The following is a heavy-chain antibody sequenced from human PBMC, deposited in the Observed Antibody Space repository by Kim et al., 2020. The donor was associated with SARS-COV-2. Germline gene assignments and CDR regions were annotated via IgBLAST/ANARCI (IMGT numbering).Heavy chain of an antibody. Sequence: AKKFQGRVTMARDTSTSTVYMELSRLRSDETAVYYCARAPYDSSCYYLNYWGQGTLVTVSS. J-gene: IGHJ4*02. D-gene: IGHD3-22*01. CDR3: ARAPYDSSCYYLNY. V-gene: IGHV1-46*01.